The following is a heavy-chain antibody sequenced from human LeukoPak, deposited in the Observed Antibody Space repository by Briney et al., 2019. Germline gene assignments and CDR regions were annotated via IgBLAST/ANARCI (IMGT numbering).Heavy chain of an antibody. CDR2: ISWNSGSI. J-gene: IGHJ4*02. Sequence: GGSLRLSCAASGFTFDDYAMHWVRQAPGKGLEWVSGISWNSGSIGYADSVKGRFTISRDNAKNSLYLQMNSLRAEDTALYYCAKAAFITIFGVVPKKHFDYWGQGALVTVSS. CDR1: GFTFDDYA. CDR3: AKAAFITIFGVVPKKHFDY. V-gene: IGHV3-9*01. D-gene: IGHD3-3*01.